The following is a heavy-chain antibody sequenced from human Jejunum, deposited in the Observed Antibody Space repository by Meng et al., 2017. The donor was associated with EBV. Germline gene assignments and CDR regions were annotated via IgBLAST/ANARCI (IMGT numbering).Heavy chain of an antibody. Sequence: QLQLHESGPGLLKPSETLWLTCSVSGGSITYSDYYWGWSRQPPGKGLEWIASISYSGSTFYNPSLRSRVTISRDTSKNQFSLNLNSVTAADTAVYYCVRVKTGSCSDYWGQGTLVTVSS. V-gene: IGHV4-39*07. CDR1: GGSITYSDYY. CDR3: VRVKTGSCSDY. CDR2: ISYSGST. J-gene: IGHJ4*02. D-gene: IGHD1-26*01.